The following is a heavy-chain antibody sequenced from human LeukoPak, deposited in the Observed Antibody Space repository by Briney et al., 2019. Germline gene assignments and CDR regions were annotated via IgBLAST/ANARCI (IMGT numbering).Heavy chain of an antibody. V-gene: IGHV3-30*02. CDR2: IRYDGSNK. CDR1: GFTFSSYG. D-gene: IGHD5-12*01. Sequence: GGSLRLSCAASGFTFSSYGMHWVRQAPGKGLEWVAFIRYDGSNKYYADSVKGRFTISRDNSKNTLYLQVNSLRAEDTAVYYCANGGGIVATYWGQGTLVTVSS. CDR3: ANGGGIVATY. J-gene: IGHJ4*02.